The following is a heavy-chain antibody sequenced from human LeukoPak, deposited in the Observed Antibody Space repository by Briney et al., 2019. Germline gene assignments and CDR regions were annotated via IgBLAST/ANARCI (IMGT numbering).Heavy chain of an antibody. V-gene: IGHV3-7*01. Sequence: GGSLRLSCAGSGFTFSNYWMSWVRQAPGKGLEWVANIKQDGSEKYYVDSVKGRFTISRDNAKSSLYLQMNSLRAEDTAVYYCASAWFGELRFDYWGQGTLVTVSS. D-gene: IGHD3-10*01. CDR2: IKQDGSEK. CDR1: GFTFSNYW. CDR3: ASAWFGELRFDY. J-gene: IGHJ4*02.